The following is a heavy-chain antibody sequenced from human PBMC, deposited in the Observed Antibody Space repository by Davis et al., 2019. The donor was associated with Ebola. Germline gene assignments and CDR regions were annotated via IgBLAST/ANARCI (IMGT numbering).Heavy chain of an antibody. Sequence: MPSEPLSLTCTVSGGSISSYYWSWIRQPPGKGLEWIGYIYYSGSANYNPSLKSRVTMSVDTSKNQFSLKLSSVTAADTAVYYCARFSGSGWYGGDYYYYYGMDVWGQGTTVTVSS. D-gene: IGHD6-19*01. J-gene: IGHJ6*02. CDR2: IYYSGSA. CDR1: GGSISSYY. CDR3: ARFSGSGWYGGDYYYYYGMDV. V-gene: IGHV4-59*08.